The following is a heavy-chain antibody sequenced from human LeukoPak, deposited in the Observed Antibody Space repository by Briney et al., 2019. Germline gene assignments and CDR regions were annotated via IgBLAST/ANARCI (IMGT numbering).Heavy chain of an antibody. CDR3: TTQLLYRNDAFDI. V-gene: IGHV3-15*01. J-gene: IGHJ3*02. Sequence: GGSLRLSCAASGFTFSNAWMSWVRQAPGKGLEWVGRIKSKTDGGTTDYAAPVKGRFTISRDDSKNTLYLQMNSLKTEDTAVYYCTTQLLYRNDAFDIWGQGTMVTVSS. CDR2: IKSKTDGGTT. D-gene: IGHD2-2*02. CDR1: GFTFSNAW.